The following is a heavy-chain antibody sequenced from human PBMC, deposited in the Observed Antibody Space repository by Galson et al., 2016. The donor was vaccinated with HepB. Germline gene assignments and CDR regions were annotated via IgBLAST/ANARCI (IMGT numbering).Heavy chain of an antibody. D-gene: IGHD3-9*01. CDR2: INPSGTT. Sequence: SETLSLTCAVYGGSLSNYYWTWIRQPPGKGLEWIGEINPSGTTTDNPALKSRVTISVDTSKNQFSLDLRSVTAADTAVYYCARVPGYYDILTGYHNSSMDVWGQGTTVTVSS. V-gene: IGHV4-34*01. J-gene: IGHJ6*02. CDR1: GGSLSNYY. CDR3: ARVPGYYDILTGYHNSSMDV.